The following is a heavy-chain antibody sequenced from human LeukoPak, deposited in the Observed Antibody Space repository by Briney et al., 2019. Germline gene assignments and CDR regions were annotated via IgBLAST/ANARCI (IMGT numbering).Heavy chain of an antibody. CDR2: IYSNNIT. Sequence: GGSLRLSCAASGSTVSSNYMTWVRQAPGKGLEWVSVIYSNNITFYADSVKGRFTISRDNSKNTLYLQMNSLRAEDTAVYYCAKGITVMMVAPGYWGQGTLVTVSS. V-gene: IGHV3-53*01. D-gene: IGHD3-22*01. CDR3: AKGITVMMVAPGY. J-gene: IGHJ4*02. CDR1: GSTVSSNY.